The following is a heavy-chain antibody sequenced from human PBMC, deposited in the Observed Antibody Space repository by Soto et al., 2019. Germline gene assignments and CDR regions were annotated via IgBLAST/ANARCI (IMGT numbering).Heavy chain of an antibody. J-gene: IGHJ4*02. Sequence: ASVKVSCKASGYTFTGYYMHWVRQAPGQGLEWMGWINPNSGGTNYAQKFQGRVTMTRDTSISTAYMELSRLRSDDTAVYYCARETVAATDGYFDYWGQGTLVTASS. CDR3: ARETVAATDGYFDY. D-gene: IGHD6-19*01. CDR1: GYTFTGYY. V-gene: IGHV1-2*02. CDR2: INPNSGGT.